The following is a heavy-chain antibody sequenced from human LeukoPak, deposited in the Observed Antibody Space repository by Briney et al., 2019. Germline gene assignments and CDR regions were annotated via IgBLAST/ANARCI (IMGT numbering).Heavy chain of an antibody. J-gene: IGHJ6*03. CDR1: GGSISSGSYY. CDR3: VRCFSNNWFGRYDYYMDV. V-gene: IGHV4-61*02. CDR2: VYTSGST. Sequence: PSQTLSLTCTVSGGSISSGSYYWSWIRQPAGKGLEWIGRVYTSGSTNYNPSLKSRVTISVDTSKSQFSLKLSSVIAADTAVYYCVRCFSNNWFGRYDYYMDVWGKGTTVTVSS. D-gene: IGHD6-13*01.